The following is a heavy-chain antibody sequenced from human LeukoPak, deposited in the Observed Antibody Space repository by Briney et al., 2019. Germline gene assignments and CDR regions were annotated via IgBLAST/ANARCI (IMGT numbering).Heavy chain of an antibody. CDR1: GFTFSDYY. V-gene: IGHV3-11*03. Sequence: GGSLRLSCAASGFTFSDYYMSWIRQAPGKGLEWVSYISSSSSYTNYADSVKGRFTLSRDNAKNSLYLQMNSLRAEDTAVYYWREVLGGVIIGHAFDIWGQGTMVTVSS. J-gene: IGHJ3*02. CDR3: REVLGGVIIGHAFDI. D-gene: IGHD3-10*01. CDR2: ISSSSSYT.